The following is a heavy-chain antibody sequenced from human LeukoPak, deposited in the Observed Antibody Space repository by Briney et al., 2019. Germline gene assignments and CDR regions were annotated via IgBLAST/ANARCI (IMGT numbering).Heavy chain of an antibody. CDR1: GFSFGNYD. CDR3: VRAPHGDYFDY. D-gene: IGHD2-8*01. CDR2: MSTSGDT. V-gene: IGHV3-13*01. Sequence: PGGSLRLSCAASGFSFGNYDMHWVRQATGKGLEWVSAMSTSGDTYYPGSVKGRFTISRENAKNSLYLQMNSLRAGDTAVYYCVRAPHGDYFDYWGQGTLVTVSS. J-gene: IGHJ4*02.